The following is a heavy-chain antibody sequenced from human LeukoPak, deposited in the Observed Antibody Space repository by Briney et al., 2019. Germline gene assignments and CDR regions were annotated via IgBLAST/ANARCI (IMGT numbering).Heavy chain of an antibody. Sequence: SETLSLTCTVSGGSISSYYWTWIRQPPGKGLEWIGYIYYIGSTNYNPSLKSRVTISVDTSKNQFSLKLSSVTAADTAVYYCARDGWLRSRPSGMDVWGQGTTVIVSS. CDR3: ARDGWLRSRPSGMDV. D-gene: IGHD5-12*01. CDR1: GGSISSYY. CDR2: IYYIGST. V-gene: IGHV4-59*01. J-gene: IGHJ6*02.